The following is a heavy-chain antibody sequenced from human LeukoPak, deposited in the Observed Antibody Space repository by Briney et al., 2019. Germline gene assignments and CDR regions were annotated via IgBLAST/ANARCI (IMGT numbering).Heavy chain of an antibody. D-gene: IGHD2-2*01. CDR3: AKDREYQLLPGNWFDP. CDR2: ISGSGGST. Sequence: GGSLRLSCAASGFTFSSYAMSWVRQAPGKGLEWVSAISGSGGSTYYADSVKGRFTISRDNSKNTLYLQMNSLRAEDTAVYYCAKDREYQLLPGNWFDPWGQGTLVTVSS. CDR1: GFTFSSYA. V-gene: IGHV3-23*01. J-gene: IGHJ5*02.